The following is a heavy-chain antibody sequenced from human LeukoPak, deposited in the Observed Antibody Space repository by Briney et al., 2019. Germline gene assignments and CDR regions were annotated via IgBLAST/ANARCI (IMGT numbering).Heavy chain of an antibody. CDR1: GYTFTGYY. Sequence: GASVKVSCKASGYTFTGYYMHWVRQAPGQGLEWMGWINPNSGGTNYAQKFQGRVTMTRDTSISTDYMELSRLRSDDTAVYYCARDFSGEVAIGYYFDYWGQGTLVTVSS. CDR3: ARDFSGEVAIGYYFDY. D-gene: IGHD2-15*01. CDR2: INPNSGGT. V-gene: IGHV1-2*02. J-gene: IGHJ4*02.